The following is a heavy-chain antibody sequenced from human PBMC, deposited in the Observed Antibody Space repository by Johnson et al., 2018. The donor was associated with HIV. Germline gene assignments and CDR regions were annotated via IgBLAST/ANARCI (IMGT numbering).Heavy chain of an antibody. Sequence: VQLMESGGGLVQPGRSLRLSCAASGFTFDDYAMHWVRQAPGKGLEWVSGISWNSGSIGYADSVKGRFTISRDNSRNTLYLQMNSLRAEDTAVYYCAGWLAEAFDVWGQGTMVTVSS. CDR1: GFTFDDYA. J-gene: IGHJ3*01. D-gene: IGHD6-19*01. CDR2: ISWNSGSI. V-gene: IGHV3-9*01. CDR3: AGWLAEAFDV.